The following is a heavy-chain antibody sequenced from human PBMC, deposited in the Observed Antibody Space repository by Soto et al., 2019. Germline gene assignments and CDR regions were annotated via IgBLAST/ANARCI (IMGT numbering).Heavy chain of an antibody. V-gene: IGHV3-23*01. Sequence: EVQLLESGGGLVQPGGSLRLSCAASGFTFSSYAMSWVRQAPGKGLEWVSTISGSGGGIYYADSVKGRFTISRDNSKNTLELQMNSRSAEDTAVDYCAKRNLVVRPPLDYGGQGTLVTVSS. CDR3: AKRNLVVRPPLDY. J-gene: IGHJ4*02. CDR1: GFTFSSYA. CDR2: ISGSGGGI. D-gene: IGHD2-15*01.